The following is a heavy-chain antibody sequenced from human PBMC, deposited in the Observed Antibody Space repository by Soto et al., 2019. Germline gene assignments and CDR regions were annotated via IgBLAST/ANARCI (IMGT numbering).Heavy chain of an antibody. J-gene: IGHJ6*02. CDR3: ARVDDSSSWYVEAAYYYYGMDA. Sequence: ASVKVSCKASGYTFTSYYMHWVRQAPGQGLEWMGGIIPNNGNTNYAQKLQGRVTMTTDTSTSTAYMELRSLRSDDTAVYYCARVDDSSSWYVEAAYYYYGMDAWGQGTTVTVSS. D-gene: IGHD6-13*01. CDR2: IIPNNGNT. V-gene: IGHV1-18*04. CDR1: GYTFTSYY.